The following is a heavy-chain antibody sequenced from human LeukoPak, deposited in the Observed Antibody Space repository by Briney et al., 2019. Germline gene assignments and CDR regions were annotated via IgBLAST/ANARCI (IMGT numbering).Heavy chain of an antibody. CDR3: ARDLGIAAAGGDY. CDR1: GYTFTSYY. J-gene: IGHJ4*02. Sequence: ASVKVSCKASGYTFTSYYMHWVRQAPGQGLEWMGIINPSGGSTSYAQKLQGRVTMTTDTSTSTAYMELRSLRSDDTAVYYCARDLGIAAAGGDYWGQGTLVTVSS. V-gene: IGHV1-46*01. D-gene: IGHD6-13*01. CDR2: INPSGGST.